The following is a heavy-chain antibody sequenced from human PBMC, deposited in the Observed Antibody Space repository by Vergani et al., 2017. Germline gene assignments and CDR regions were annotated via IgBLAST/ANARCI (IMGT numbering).Heavy chain of an antibody. CDR2: INHSGST. CDR1: GGSFSAYY. Sequence: QVQLQQWGAGLLRPSETLSLTCGVYGGSFSAYYWSWIRQPPGKGLEWIGEINHSGSTNYNPSLKSRLTISVDTSNHQFSVKLNSVTAADTAVYYCARGTGTTRAYWFDPWGQGTLVTVSS. CDR3: ARGTGTTRAYWFDP. D-gene: IGHD1-7*01. J-gene: IGHJ5*02. V-gene: IGHV4-34*01.